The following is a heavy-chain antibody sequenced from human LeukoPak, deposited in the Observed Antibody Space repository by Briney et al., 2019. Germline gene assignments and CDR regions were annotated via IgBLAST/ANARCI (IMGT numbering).Heavy chain of an antibody. Sequence: GGSLRLSCAASGFTFSDYFMSWIRQAPGKGLEWVSYISTSGSTIYYADSVKGRFTISRDNAKNSLYLQMNSLRAEDTAVYYCASRNSPYCYFDYWGQGTLVTVSS. CDR3: ASRNSPYCYFDY. D-gene: IGHD1-14*01. CDR1: GFTFSDYF. V-gene: IGHV3-11*04. J-gene: IGHJ4*02. CDR2: ISTSGSTI.